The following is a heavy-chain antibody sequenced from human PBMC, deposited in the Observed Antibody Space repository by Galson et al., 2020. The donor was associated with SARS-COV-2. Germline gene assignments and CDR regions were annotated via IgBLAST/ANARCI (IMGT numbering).Heavy chain of an antibody. CDR2: ISGSGGST. CDR1: GFTFSSYA. V-gene: IGHV3-23*01. J-gene: IGHJ4*02. D-gene: IGHD6-13*01. Sequence: GGSLRLSCAASGFTFSSYAMSWVRQAPGKGLEWVSGISGSGGSTTYADSVKGRFTISRDNSKNTLYLQMNSLRAEDTAVYYCAKDWISSWYGLWDYWGQGTLVTVSS. CDR3: AKDWISSWYGLWDY.